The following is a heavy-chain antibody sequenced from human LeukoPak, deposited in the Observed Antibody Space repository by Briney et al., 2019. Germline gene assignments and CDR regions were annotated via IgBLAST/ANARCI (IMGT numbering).Heavy chain of an antibody. CDR1: GGSISSYY. V-gene: IGHV4-59*08. J-gene: IGHJ4*02. CDR3: ARHARWSDGSYYDY. D-gene: IGHD1-26*01. Sequence: NSSETLSLTCTVSGGSISSYYWSWIRQPPGKGLEWIGYIYYSGSTNYNPSLKSRVTISVDTSKNQFSLKLSSVTAADTAVYYCARHARWSDGSYYDYWGQGTLVTVSS. CDR2: IYYSGST.